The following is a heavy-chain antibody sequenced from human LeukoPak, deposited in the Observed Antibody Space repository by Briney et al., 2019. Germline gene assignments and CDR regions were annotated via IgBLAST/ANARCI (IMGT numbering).Heavy chain of an antibody. CDR2: IYYSGST. V-gene: IGHV4-59*01. Sequence: PSETLSLTCTVSGGSISSYYWSWIRQPPGKGLEWIGYIYYSGSTNYNPSLKSRVTLSVDTSKNQFSLKLSSVTAADTAVYYCARTLSPYDSSGYYLYWGQGTLVTVSS. D-gene: IGHD3-22*01. CDR3: ARTLSPYDSSGYYLY. J-gene: IGHJ4*02. CDR1: GGSISSYY.